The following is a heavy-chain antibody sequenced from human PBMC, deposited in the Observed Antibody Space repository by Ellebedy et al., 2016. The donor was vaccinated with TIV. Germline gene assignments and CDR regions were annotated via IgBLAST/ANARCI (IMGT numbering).Heavy chain of an antibody. Sequence: PGGSLRLSCTASGFTFGDYAMSWFRQAPGKGLEWVGFIRSKAYGGTTEYAASVKGRFTISRDDSKSIAYLQMNSLKTEDTAVYYCAPLDDSSALIDSWGQGTLVTVSS. J-gene: IGHJ4*02. V-gene: IGHV3-49*03. CDR1: GFTFGDYA. CDR3: APLDDSSALIDS. D-gene: IGHD6-6*01. CDR2: IRSKAYGGTT.